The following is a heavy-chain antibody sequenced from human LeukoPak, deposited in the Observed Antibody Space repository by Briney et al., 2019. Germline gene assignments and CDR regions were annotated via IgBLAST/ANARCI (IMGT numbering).Heavy chain of an antibody. Sequence: ASVKVSCKASGYSFTSYGISWVREAPGRGLEWVGYISAYDGATRYAQKFQGRVTLTTDTSTGTVYMEMRRLRSDDTAVYYCARGGKNYFDFWGQGTLVTVSS. J-gene: IGHJ4*02. CDR1: GYSFTSYG. CDR3: ARGGKNYFDF. D-gene: IGHD1-26*01. V-gene: IGHV1-18*01. CDR2: ISAYDGAT.